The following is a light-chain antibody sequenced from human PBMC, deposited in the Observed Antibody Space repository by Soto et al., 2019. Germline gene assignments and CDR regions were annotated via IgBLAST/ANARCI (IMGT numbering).Light chain of an antibody. CDR2: DAS. V-gene: IGKV1-5*01. J-gene: IGKJ1*01. CDR3: QQYNSFWT. CDR1: QGISTY. Sequence: DIQMTQSPSSLSASVGDRVTITCRASQGISTYLNWYQQKPGKAPKLLIYDASSSESGVPSRFSGSGSGTEFTLTISSLQPDDFATYYCQQYNSFWTFGQGTKVDIK.